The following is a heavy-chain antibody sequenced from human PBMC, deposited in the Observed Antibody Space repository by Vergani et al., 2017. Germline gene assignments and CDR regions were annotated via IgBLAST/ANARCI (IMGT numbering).Heavy chain of an antibody. CDR1: GFTFQAFA. CDR2: IVRNYGVK. Sequence: VEAGGGLVQPGGSLRLSCTASGFTFQAFAFHWVRQVSGRGLEWVSGIVRNYGVKNGNSFEGRFSISRDNDKKAVFLQMNKLRHGDTALYFCVKDNDYDADGPFDLWGRGTLVTVSS. V-gene: IGHV3-9*01. CDR3: VKDNDYDADGPFDL. D-gene: IGHD3-16*01. J-gene: IGHJ2*01.